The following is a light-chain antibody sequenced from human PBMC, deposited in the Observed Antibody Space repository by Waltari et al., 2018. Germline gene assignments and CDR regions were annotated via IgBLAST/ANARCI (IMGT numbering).Light chain of an antibody. V-gene: IGKV3-11*01. J-gene: IGKJ5*01. CDR2: EAS. CDR1: QSVISS. CDR3: QQRSKWPIT. Sequence: EIVLTQSPATLSLSPGERATLSCRASQSVISSLGWYQQRPGQAPRLLIYEASSRATGIPARFSGSGSGTDFTLTISSLEPEDFAVYYCQQRSKWPITFGQGTRLEIK.